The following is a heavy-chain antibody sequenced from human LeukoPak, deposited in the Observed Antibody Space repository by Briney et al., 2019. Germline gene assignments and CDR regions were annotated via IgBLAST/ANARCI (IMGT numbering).Heavy chain of an antibody. CDR3: AREGYSSGFGY. CDR2: IYTIASS. J-gene: IGHJ4*01. D-gene: IGHD6-19*01. V-gene: IGHV4-4*07. CDR1: GGSISSYY. Sequence: SETLSLTCTVSGGSISSYYWSWIRQPAGKGLEWIGRIYTIASSNNNASPKTRVPIPVNTPQTQFSLNLSSVTAADTAVYYCAREGYSSGFGYWGHGTLVTVSS.